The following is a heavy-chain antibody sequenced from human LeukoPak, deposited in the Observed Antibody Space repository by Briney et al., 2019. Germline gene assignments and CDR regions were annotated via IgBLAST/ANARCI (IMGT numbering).Heavy chain of an antibody. CDR1: GGSVSSGSYY. D-gene: IGHD4-23*01. V-gene: IGHV4-61*01. CDR2: IYYSGST. CDR3: ARLRSYGGNRGIDY. Sequence: SSETLSLTCTVSGGSVSSGSYYWSWIRQPPGKGLEWFGYIYYSGSTNYNPSLKSRVTISVDTSKNQFSLRLSSVTAADTAIYYCARLRSYGGNRGIDYWGQGTLVAVSS. J-gene: IGHJ4*02.